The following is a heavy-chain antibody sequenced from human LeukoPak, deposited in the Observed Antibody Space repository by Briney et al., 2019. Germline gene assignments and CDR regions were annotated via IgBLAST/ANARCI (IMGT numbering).Heavy chain of an antibody. V-gene: IGHV1-69*05. CDR1: GGTFSSYA. D-gene: IGHD1-7*01. CDR3: AREGLQTYNWNYYVGNYYYYYMDV. J-gene: IGHJ6*03. Sequence: ASVKVSCKASGGTFSSYAISWVRQAPGQGLEWMGRIIPIFGTANYAQKFQGRVTITTDESTSTAYMELSSLRSEDTAVYYCAREGLQTYNWNYYVGNYYYYYMDVWGKGTTVTVSS. CDR2: IIPIFGTA.